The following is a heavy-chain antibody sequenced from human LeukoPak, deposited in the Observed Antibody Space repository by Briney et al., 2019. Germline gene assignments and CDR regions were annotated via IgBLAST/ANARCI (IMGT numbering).Heavy chain of an antibody. CDR3: VRHPPTMVRGVIIKGFDY. Sequence: SETLSLTCTVSGGSFSIYYWSWIRQPAGKGLEWIGRIYTSGSTNYNPSLKSRVTISVDTSKNQFSLKLSSVTAADTAVYYCVRHPPTMVRGVIIKGFDYWGQGTLVTVSS. J-gene: IGHJ4*02. D-gene: IGHD3-10*01. CDR2: IYTSGST. V-gene: IGHV4-4*07. CDR1: GGSFSIYY.